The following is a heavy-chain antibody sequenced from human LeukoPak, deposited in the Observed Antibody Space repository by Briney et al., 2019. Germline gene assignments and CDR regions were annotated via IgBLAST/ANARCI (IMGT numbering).Heavy chain of an antibody. D-gene: IGHD3-22*01. CDR3: AKDRAVTSGYYSY. CDR2: ILSDGSRE. J-gene: IGHJ4*02. Sequence: GRSLRLSCAASGFTFSDYAMYWVRQAPGKGLEWVALILSDGSREDYADSVKGRFTISRDNSKNTLYLQMNSLRAEDTAVYYCAKDRAVTSGYYSYWGQGTLVTVSS. V-gene: IGHV3-30*04. CDR1: GFTFSDYA.